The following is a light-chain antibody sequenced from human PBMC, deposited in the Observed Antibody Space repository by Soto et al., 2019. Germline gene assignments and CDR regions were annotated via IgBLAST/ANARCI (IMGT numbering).Light chain of an antibody. Sequence: IQMTQSPPSLSASVGDRVTITCRASQSISSYLNWYQQKPGKAPNLLIYAASSLQSGVPSRFSGSGSGTDFTLTISSLQPEDCATYYCLQDYNYPPTFGPGTKVDIK. CDR1: QSISSY. V-gene: IGKV1-6*01. CDR3: LQDYNYPPT. J-gene: IGKJ1*01. CDR2: AAS.